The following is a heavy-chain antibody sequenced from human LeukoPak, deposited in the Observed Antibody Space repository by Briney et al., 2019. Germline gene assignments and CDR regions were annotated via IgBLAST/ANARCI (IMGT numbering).Heavy chain of an antibody. V-gene: IGHV3-23*01. CDR2: ISGSGGTT. Sequence: PGGSLRLSCAASGFTFSNYGMSWVRQAPGKGLEWVSAISGSGGTTYYADSVKGRFTISRDNSENTLYLQMNSLRAEDTAVYYCARDANTPYYYDSSGYADYWGQGTLVTVSS. CDR3: ARDANTPYYYDSSGYADY. CDR1: GFTFSNYG. D-gene: IGHD3-22*01. J-gene: IGHJ4*02.